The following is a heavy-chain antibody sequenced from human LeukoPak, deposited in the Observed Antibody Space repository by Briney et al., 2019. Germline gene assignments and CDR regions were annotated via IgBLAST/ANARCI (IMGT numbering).Heavy chain of an antibody. D-gene: IGHD1-7*01. CDR1: GFTFSSYG. Sequence: PGGSLRLSCAASGFTFSSYGMHWVRQAPGKGLEWVAVIWYDGSNKYYADSVKGRFTISRDNSKNTLYLQMNSLRAEDTAVYYCARCGRGTGTTWGGYYYYYMDVWGKGTTVTVSS. CDR2: IWYDGSNK. CDR3: ARCGRGTGTTWGGYYYYYMDV. J-gene: IGHJ6*03. V-gene: IGHV3-33*01.